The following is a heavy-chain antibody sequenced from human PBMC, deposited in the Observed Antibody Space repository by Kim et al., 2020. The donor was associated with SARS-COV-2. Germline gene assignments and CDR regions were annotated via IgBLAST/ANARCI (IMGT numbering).Heavy chain of an antibody. J-gene: IGHJ4*01. CDR3: ARERAGSSWYPPDY. V-gene: IGHV4-39*02. D-gene: IGHD6-13*01. Sequence: SETLSLSYTVSGGSISSSSYYWGWIRQPPGKGLEWIGTIYYSGSTYYNPSLKSRVTISVDTSKNQFSLKLSSVTAADTAVYYCARERAGSSWYPPDYWGQGTLLTVSS. CDR2: IYYSGST. CDR1: GGSISSSSYY.